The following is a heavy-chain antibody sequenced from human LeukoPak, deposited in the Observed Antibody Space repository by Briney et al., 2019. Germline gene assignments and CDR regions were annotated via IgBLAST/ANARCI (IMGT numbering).Heavy chain of an antibody. D-gene: IGHD3-22*01. Sequence: ASVKVSCKASGYTFTGYYMHWVRQAPGQGLEWMGWINPNSGGTNYAQKFQGRVTMTRDTSISTAYMELSRLRSDDTAVYYCARGRYYDSSGYFNNWFDPWGQGTLVTVSS. V-gene: IGHV1-2*02. CDR2: INPNSGGT. CDR3: ARGRYYDSSGYFNNWFDP. CDR1: GYTFTGYY. J-gene: IGHJ5*02.